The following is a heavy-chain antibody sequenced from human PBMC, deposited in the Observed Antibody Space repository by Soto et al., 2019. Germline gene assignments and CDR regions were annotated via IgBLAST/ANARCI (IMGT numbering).Heavy chain of an antibody. Sequence: EVQLVESGGGLVQPGGSLRLSCAASGFTFSNAWMNWVRQAPGKGLEWVGRIKRKTDGGTTDYAAPVKGRFTISRDDSKNTLYLQMNSLKTENTAVYYGTTGDTIFLYGMDVWGQGTTVTVSS. D-gene: IGHD3-9*01. CDR2: IKRKTDGGTT. CDR1: GFTFSNAW. V-gene: IGHV3-15*07. J-gene: IGHJ6*02. CDR3: TTGDTIFLYGMDV.